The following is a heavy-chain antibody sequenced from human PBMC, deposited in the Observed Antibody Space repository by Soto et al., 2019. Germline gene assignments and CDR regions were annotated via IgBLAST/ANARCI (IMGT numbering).Heavy chain of an antibody. CDR1: AGSINSGGYY. CDR2: IYYRGST. D-gene: IGHD6-13*01. Sequence: SETLSLPCTFSAGSINSGGYYWSWIRQHPGKGLEWIGYIYYRGSTYYNPSLKSRVTISVDTSKNQFSLKLSSVTAADTAVYYCAREPYSSSWRAAFDIWGQGTMVTVSS. V-gene: IGHV4-31*03. J-gene: IGHJ3*02. CDR3: AREPYSSSWRAAFDI.